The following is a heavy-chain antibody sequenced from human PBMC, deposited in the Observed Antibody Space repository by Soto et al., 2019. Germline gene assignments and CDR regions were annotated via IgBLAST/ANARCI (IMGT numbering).Heavy chain of an antibody. J-gene: IGHJ5*02. Sequence: RASVKVSCKASGYTFTSYYMHWVRQAPGQGLEWMGIINPSGGSTSYAQKFQGRVTMTRDTSTSTVYMELSSLRSEDTAVYYCARDGLITMVRGVITNNWFDPWGQGTLVTVSS. CDR1: GYTFTSYY. D-gene: IGHD3-10*01. CDR2: INPSGGST. CDR3: ARDGLITMVRGVITNNWFDP. V-gene: IGHV1-46*03.